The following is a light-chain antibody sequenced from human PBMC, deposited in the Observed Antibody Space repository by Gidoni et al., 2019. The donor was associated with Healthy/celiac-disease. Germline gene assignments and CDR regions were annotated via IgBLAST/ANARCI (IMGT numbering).Light chain of an antibody. CDR1: PSVSSSY. CDR3: QQYGSSPSGT. J-gene: IGKJ1*01. CDR2: GAS. V-gene: IGKV3-20*01. Sequence: VLTQSPGTLSLSPGDRATLSCRASPSVSSSYLAWYQQKPGQAPRPLIYGASSRATGIPDRFSGSGSGTDFTLTIIRLEPEDFAVYYCQQYGSSPSGTFGQGTKVEIK.